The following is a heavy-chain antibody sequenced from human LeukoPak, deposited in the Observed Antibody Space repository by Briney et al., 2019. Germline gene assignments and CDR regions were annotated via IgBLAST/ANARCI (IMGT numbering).Heavy chain of an antibody. D-gene: IGHD2-2*01. J-gene: IGHJ4*02. CDR2: IYYSGST. CDR3: ARYYCSSTSCSHFDY. CDR1: GGSISGYF. Sequence: SETLSLTCSVSGGSISGYFWSWIRQPPGKGLEWIGYIYYSGSTNYNPSLRSRVTIPVDTSKNQFSLKLSSVTAADTAVYYCARYYCSSTSCSHFDYWGQGTLVTVSS. V-gene: IGHV4-59*08.